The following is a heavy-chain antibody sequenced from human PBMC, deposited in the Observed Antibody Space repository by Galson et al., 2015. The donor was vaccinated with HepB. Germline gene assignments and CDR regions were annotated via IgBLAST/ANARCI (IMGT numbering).Heavy chain of an antibody. V-gene: IGHV4-59*01. CDR3: ARINRRLLWGDFDY. Sequence: GKGLEWIGYIYYSGSTNYNPSLKSRVTISVDTSKNQFSLKLSSVTAADTAAYYCARINRRLLWGDFDYWGQGTLVTVSS. J-gene: IGHJ4*02. D-gene: IGHD3-3*01. CDR2: IYYSGST.